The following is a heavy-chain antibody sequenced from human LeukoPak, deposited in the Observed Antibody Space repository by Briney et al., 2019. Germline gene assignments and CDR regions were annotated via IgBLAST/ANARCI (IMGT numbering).Heavy chain of an antibody. CDR1: GYSISSGYY. Sequence: SETLSLTCTVSGYSISSGYYWSWIRQPPGKGLEWIATIHHSGVTYYNPSLKSQVTMSVDTSKNQFSLKLGSVTAASTAVYYCARYTANTAGYSFDFWGQGALVTVSS. CDR3: ARYTANTAGYSFDF. V-gene: IGHV4-38-2*02. D-gene: IGHD3-22*01. CDR2: IHHSGVT. J-gene: IGHJ4*02.